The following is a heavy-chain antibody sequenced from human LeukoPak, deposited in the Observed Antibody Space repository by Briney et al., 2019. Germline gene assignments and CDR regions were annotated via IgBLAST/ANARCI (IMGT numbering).Heavy chain of an antibody. CDR1: GGSFSGYY. Sequence: SETLSLTCAVYGGSFSGYYWSWIRQPPGKRLEWIGEINHSGSTNYNPSLKSRVTISVDTSKNQFSLNLSSVTAADTAVYYCARDGTSAGAGDAFDIWGQGTMVTVSS. J-gene: IGHJ3*02. D-gene: IGHD6-13*01. V-gene: IGHV4-34*01. CDR3: ARDGTSAGAGDAFDI. CDR2: INHSGST.